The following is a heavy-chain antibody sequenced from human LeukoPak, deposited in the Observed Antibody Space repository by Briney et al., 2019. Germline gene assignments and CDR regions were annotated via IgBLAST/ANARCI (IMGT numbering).Heavy chain of an antibody. J-gene: IGHJ4*02. V-gene: IGHV4-34*01. CDR3: HLIRGGGYFDY. CDR2: INHSGST. D-gene: IGHD3-10*01. CDR1: GGSFSGYY. Sequence: SETLSLTCAVYGGSFSGYYWCWIRQPPGKGLEWIGEINHSGSTNYNPSLKSRLTISLDTSKNHVSLNLSSVTAADTAVYYCHLIRGGGYFDYWGQGTLVTVSS.